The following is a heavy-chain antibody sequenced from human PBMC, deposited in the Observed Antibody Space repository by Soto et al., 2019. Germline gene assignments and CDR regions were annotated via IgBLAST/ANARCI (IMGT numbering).Heavy chain of an antibody. D-gene: IGHD5-18*01. V-gene: IGHV1-46*01. CDR1: GYTFTHYY. Sequence: ASVKVSCKASGYTFTHYYIHWVRQAPGQGLEWMGIINPNGGITTYAQKFRAGFTMTRDTSTSTVYLELSSLRSEDSAVYYCATSVNSAMAFDYCGQGTLVTVYS. CDR2: INPNGGIT. CDR3: ATSVNSAMAFDY. J-gene: IGHJ4*02.